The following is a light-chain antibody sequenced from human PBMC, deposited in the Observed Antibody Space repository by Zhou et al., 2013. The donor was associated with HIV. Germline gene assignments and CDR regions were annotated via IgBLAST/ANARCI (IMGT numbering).Light chain of an antibody. CDR3: QQYNNWPPPWT. CDR1: QSITTT. J-gene: IGKJ1*01. Sequence: EIVVTQSPATLSVSPGESATLSCKASQSITTTVAWYQQRAGQAPRLLIYDASTRATGISARFSGSGSGTEFTLTISSLQSEDFAVYYCQQYNNWPPPWTFGQGTKVDI. CDR2: DAS. V-gene: IGKV3D-15*01.